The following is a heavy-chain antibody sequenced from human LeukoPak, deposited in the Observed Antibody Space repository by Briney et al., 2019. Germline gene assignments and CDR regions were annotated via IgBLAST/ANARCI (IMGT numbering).Heavy chain of an antibody. CDR2: ISYDGSNK. CDR1: GFTFSSYG. Sequence: PGGSLRLSCAASGFTFSSYGMHWVRQAPGKGLEWVAVISYDGSNKYYADSVKGRFTISRDNSKNTLSLQMNSLRAEDTAVYYCAKGDSGYYYDSSGYLNWFDPWGQGTLVTVSS. D-gene: IGHD3-22*01. CDR3: AKGDSGYYYDSSGYLNWFDP. V-gene: IGHV3-30*18. J-gene: IGHJ5*02.